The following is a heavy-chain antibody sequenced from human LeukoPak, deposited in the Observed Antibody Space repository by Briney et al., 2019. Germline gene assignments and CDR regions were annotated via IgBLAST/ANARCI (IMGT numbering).Heavy chain of an antibody. V-gene: IGHV4-30-4*01. D-gene: IGHD4-17*01. Sequence: SETLSLTCTVSGGSISSGDYYWSWIRQPPGKGLEWIGYIYYSGSTYYNPSLKSRVAISVDTSKNQFSLKLSSVTAADTAVYYCASYYGDSSLVDYWGQGTLVTVSS. CDR3: ASYYGDSSLVDY. CDR2: IYYSGST. CDR1: GGSISSGDYY. J-gene: IGHJ4*02.